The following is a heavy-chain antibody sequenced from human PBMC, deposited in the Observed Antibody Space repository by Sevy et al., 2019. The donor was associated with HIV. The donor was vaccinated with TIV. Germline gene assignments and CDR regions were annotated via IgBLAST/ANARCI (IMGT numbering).Heavy chain of an antibody. D-gene: IGHD3-22*01. V-gene: IGHV1-24*01. CDR1: GSTLTRLA. CDR3: ATTKDYYDSSGSPFDD. CDR2: FDPEDGET. Sequence: ASVKVSCKVSGSTLTRLAIHLVRQAPGKGPEWMGSFDPEDGETIYSQKFQGRVTMTEDTSTDTGYMELSSLRSEDTAVYYCATTKDYYDSSGSPFDDWGQGTLVTVSS. J-gene: IGHJ4*02.